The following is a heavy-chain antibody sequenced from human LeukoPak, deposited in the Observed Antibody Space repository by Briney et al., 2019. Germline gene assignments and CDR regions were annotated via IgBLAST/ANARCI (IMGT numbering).Heavy chain of an antibody. V-gene: IGHV3-53*01. J-gene: IGHJ4*02. CDR2: IYSGGST. CDR1: GFTVSSNY. Sequence: GGSLRLSCAASGFTVSSNYMSWVRQAPGKGLEWVSVIYSGGSTYYADSVKGRFTISRDNSKNTLYLQMNSLRAEDTAVYYCARVEVDGDCFDYWGQGTLVTVSS. D-gene: IGHD4-17*01. CDR3: ARVEVDGDCFDY.